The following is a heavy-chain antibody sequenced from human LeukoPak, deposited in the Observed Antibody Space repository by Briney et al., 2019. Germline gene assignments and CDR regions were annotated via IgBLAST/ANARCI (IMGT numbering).Heavy chain of an antibody. J-gene: IGHJ4*02. CDR3: ARVGPSGSYYGSLGY. Sequence: SVKVSCKASGGTFSSYAISWVRQAPGQGLEWMGGIIPIFGTANYTQKFQGRVTITTDESTSTAYMELSSLRSEDTAVYYCARVGPSGSYYGSLGYWGQGTLVTVSS. CDR2: IIPIFGTA. D-gene: IGHD1-26*01. V-gene: IGHV1-69*05. CDR1: GGTFSSYA.